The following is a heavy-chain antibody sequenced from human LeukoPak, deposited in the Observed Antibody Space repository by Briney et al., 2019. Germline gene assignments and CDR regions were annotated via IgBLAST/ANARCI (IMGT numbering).Heavy chain of an antibody. V-gene: IGHV3-53*01. CDR1: GVSSNY. CDR2: IYGDGTT. Sequence: GGSLRLSCAVSGVSSNYMSWVRQAPGKGLESVSVIYGDGTTHYADSVKGRFTISRDSSKNTLYLQMTSLRDEDTAVFFCARVNRLTGTHYYYMDVWGKGTTVTVSS. D-gene: IGHD1-20*01. CDR3: ARVNRLTGTHYYYMDV. J-gene: IGHJ6*03.